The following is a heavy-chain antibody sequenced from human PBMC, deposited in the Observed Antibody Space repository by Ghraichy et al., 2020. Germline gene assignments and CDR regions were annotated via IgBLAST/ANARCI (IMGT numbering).Heavy chain of an antibody. CDR1: GDSISSMLHF. CDR2: IYFSGST. Sequence: SETLSLTCSVSGDSISSMLHFWALVRQPPGQGLEWVGSIYFSGSTYYNPSLRSQVTISVDTSNNNFSLNVRSVTAADTAVYYCARARRDGYDQNWFDSWGRGTPVTVSS. CDR3: ARARRDGYDQNWFDS. J-gene: IGHJ5*01. D-gene: IGHD5-24*01. V-gene: IGHV4-39*02.